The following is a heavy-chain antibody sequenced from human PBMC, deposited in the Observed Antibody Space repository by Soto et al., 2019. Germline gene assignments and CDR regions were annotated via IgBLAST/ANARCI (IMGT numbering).Heavy chain of an antibody. V-gene: IGHV1-18*01. CDR2: ISTYNGNT. CDR3: ARAWPPSPFDY. D-gene: IGHD5-12*01. CDR1: GYTFTSYV. J-gene: IGHJ4*02. Sequence: AAVRVSCKASGYTFTSYVISWVRQAPGQVLEWMGWISTYNGNTNYAQKLQGRVTMTTDTHTSTAYMELRSLRYDDTAVYYCARAWPPSPFDYWGQGTLVTVSS.